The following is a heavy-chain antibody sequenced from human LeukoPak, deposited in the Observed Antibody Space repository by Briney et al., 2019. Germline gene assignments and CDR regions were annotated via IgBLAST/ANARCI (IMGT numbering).Heavy chain of an antibody. CDR2: IYYSGST. D-gene: IGHD3-16*01. V-gene: IGHV4-59*01. CDR1: GGSISSYY. CDR3: ARWRLGGYYYGMDV. Sequence: SETLSLTCTVSGGSISSYYWSWIRQPPGKGLEWIGYIYYSGSTNYNPSLKSRVTISVDTSKNQFSLKLSSVTAADTAVYYCARWRLGGYYYGMDVWGQGTTVTVS. J-gene: IGHJ6*02.